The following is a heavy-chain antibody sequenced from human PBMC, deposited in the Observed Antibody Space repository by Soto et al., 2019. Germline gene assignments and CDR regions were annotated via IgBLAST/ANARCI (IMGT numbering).Heavy chain of an antibody. D-gene: IGHD3-16*01. CDR1: GGSIGSGGYY. J-gene: IGHJ6*02. V-gene: IGHV4-30-4*01. Sequence: SETLSLTCTVSGGSIGSGGYYWSWIRQPPGKGLEWIGYIFSSGTTYYNPSLKSRLTMSLDTSENQFSLKLNSLTDADTAVYYCARVPSPFDYYYAMDVWGQGTTVTVSS. CDR2: IFSSGTT. CDR3: ARVPSPFDYYYAMDV.